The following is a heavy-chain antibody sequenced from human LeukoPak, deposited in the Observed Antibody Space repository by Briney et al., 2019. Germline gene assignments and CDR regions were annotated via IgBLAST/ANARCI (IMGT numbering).Heavy chain of an antibody. D-gene: IGHD3-22*01. CDR2: ISSSSSYI. CDR3: ARVRRDYYDSSGYYNYDAFDI. Sequence: GGSLRLSCAASGFTVSSNYMSWVRQAPGKGLEWVSSISSSSSYIYYADSVKGRFTISRDNAKNSLYLQMNSLRAEDTAVYYCARVRRDYYDSSGYYNYDAFDIWGQGTMVTVSS. J-gene: IGHJ3*02. CDR1: GFTVSSNY. V-gene: IGHV3-21*01.